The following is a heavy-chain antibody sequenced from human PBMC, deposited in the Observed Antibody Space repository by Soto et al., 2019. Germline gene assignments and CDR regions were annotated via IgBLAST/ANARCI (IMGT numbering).Heavy chain of an antibody. CDR2: IGTAGDT. CDR1: GFTFSSYD. D-gene: IGHD1-20*01. CDR3: ARDDNTLGGFDP. J-gene: IGHJ5*02. Sequence: GGSLRLSCAASGFTFSSYDMHWVRQATGKGLEWVSAIGTAGDTYYPGSVKGRFTISRENAKNSLYLQMNSLRAGDTAVYYCARDDNTLGGFDPWGQGTLVTVSS. V-gene: IGHV3-13*01.